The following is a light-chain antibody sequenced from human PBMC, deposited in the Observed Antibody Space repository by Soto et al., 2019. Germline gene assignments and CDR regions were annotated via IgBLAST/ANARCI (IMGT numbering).Light chain of an antibody. Sequence: DIQLTQSPSTLSASVGDRVTITCRASQTFNNYLAWYQHKPGTAPKLLIYDASTLESGVPSRFSGSASGTEFTLTITSLQPDDLAMYYCQEYTTSPYTLGQGTKLEI. CDR3: QEYTTSPYT. CDR2: DAS. CDR1: QTFNNY. V-gene: IGKV1-5*01. J-gene: IGKJ2*01.